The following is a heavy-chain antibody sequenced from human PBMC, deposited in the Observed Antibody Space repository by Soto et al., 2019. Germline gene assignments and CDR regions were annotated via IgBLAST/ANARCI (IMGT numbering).Heavy chain of an antibody. V-gene: IGHV3-23*01. Sequence: GGSLRLSCAASGFTFSSYAMSWVRQAPGKGLEWVSAISGSGGSTYYADSVKGRFTISRDNSKNTLYLQMNSLRAEDTAVYYWAKVLTAFEVYYSYGSDVRGPASTVSVFS. CDR2: ISGSGGST. CDR1: GFTFSSYA. J-gene: IGHJ6*02. CDR3: AKVLTAFEVYYSYGSDV. D-gene: IGHD1-20*01.